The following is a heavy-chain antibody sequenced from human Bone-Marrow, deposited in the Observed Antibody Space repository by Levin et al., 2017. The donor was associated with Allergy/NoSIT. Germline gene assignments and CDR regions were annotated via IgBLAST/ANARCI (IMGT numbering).Heavy chain of an antibody. CDR2: VFHTGST. J-gene: IGHJ5*02. V-gene: IGHV4-39*07. CDR1: SGSISSSNSY. D-gene: IGHD2-15*01. Sequence: RSSETLSLTCTVSSGSISSSNSYWGWIRQTPGETLEWIGNVFHTGSTSYNPSLKSRVTISVDTSKNQFSLRLNSVTAADTAVYYCAREGGVAANWFDPWGQGTLVTVSS. CDR3: AREGGVAANWFDP.